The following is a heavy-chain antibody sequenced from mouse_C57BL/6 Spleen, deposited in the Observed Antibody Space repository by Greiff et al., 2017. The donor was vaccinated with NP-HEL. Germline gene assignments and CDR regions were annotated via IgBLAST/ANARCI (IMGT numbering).Heavy chain of an antibody. CDR1: GYTFTSYW. D-gene: IGHD2-1*01. CDR3: ARFGVYGNHWYFDV. J-gene: IGHJ1*03. CDR2: IHPNSGST. V-gene: IGHV1-64*01. Sequence: QVQLKQPGAELVKPGASVKLSCKASGYTFTSYWMHWVKQRPGQGLEWIGMIHPNSGSTNYNEKFKSKATLTVDKSSSTAYMQLSSLTSEDSAVYYCARFGVYGNHWYFDVWGTGTTVTVSS.